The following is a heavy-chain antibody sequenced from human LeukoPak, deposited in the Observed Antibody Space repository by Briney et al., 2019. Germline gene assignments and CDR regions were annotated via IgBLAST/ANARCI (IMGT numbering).Heavy chain of an antibody. Sequence: PGGSLRLSCAASGFTFSSYGMSWVRQAPGKGLEWVSAISGSGGSTYYADSVKGRFTISRDNSKNTLYPQMNSLRAEDTAVYYCARAGYSSGTDYWGQGTLVTVSS. V-gene: IGHV3-23*01. CDR3: ARAGYSSGTDY. J-gene: IGHJ4*02. CDR1: GFTFSSYG. CDR2: ISGSGGST. D-gene: IGHD6-19*01.